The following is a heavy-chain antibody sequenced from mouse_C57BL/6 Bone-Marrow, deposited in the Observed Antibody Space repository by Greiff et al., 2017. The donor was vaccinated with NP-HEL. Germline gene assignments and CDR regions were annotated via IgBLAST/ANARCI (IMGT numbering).Heavy chain of an antibody. CDR2: IYPGDGDT. CDR1: GYAFSSSW. Sequence: VKLQQSGPELVKPGASVKISCKASGYAFSSSWMNWVKQRPGKGLEWIGRIYPGDGDTNYNGKFKGKATLTADKSSSTAYMQLSSLTSEDSAVYFCARYRWLPYYFDYWGQGTTLTVSS. J-gene: IGHJ2*01. D-gene: IGHD2-3*01. CDR3: ARYRWLPYYFDY. V-gene: IGHV1-82*01.